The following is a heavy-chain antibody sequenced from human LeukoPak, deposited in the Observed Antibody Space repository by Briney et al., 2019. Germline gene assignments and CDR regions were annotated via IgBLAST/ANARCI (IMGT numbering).Heavy chain of an antibody. D-gene: IGHD3-9*01. CDR3: AKLVLRYFDWLMDY. Sequence: PRGSLRLSCVPSGFTLSIYGMHWVGPAPARGREWVAFIRYDGSNKYYADSVKGRFTISRDNSKNTLYLQMNNLRAEDTAVYYCAKLVLRYFDWLMDYWGQGTLVTVSS. CDR2: IRYDGSNK. J-gene: IGHJ4*02. V-gene: IGHV3-30*02. CDR1: GFTLSIYG.